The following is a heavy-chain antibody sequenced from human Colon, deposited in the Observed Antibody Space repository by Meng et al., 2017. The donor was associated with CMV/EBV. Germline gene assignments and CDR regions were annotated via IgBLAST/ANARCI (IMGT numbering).Heavy chain of an antibody. J-gene: IGHJ4*02. Sequence: GSLRLSCTVSGGSVSSTNYYWSWIRQSPGKGLEWIGYIYYSGSINYNPSLKSRATISVDTSKNQFSLNLHSVTAADTAVYYCARSLVGDILTGYLYFFDYWGQGTQVTVSS. CDR2: IYYSGSI. V-gene: IGHV4-61*01. CDR3: ARSLVGDILTGYLYFFDY. D-gene: IGHD3-9*01. CDR1: GGSVSSTNYY.